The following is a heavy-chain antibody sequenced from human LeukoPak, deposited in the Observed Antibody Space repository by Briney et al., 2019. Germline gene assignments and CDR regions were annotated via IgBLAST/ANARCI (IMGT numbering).Heavy chain of an antibody. J-gene: IGHJ4*02. CDR2: ISDSGART. CDR1: GFTFNSHA. V-gene: IGHV3-23*01. D-gene: IGHD4-17*01. Sequence: QPGGSLRLSCEASGFTFNSHAMSWVRQSPGKGLEWVSAISDSGARTYYADSVRGRFTISRDNFKNILYLHPNSPRAEDTAVYYCAKENFGANYFDYWGQGSLVTVSS. CDR3: AKENFGANYFDY.